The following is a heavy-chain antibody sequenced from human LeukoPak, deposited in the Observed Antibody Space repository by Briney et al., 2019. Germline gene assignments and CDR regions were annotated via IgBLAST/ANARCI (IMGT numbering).Heavy chain of an antibody. CDR3: ARDRCSGGSCYGYYYGMDV. V-gene: IGHV3-30-3*01. J-gene: IGHJ6*02. CDR2: ISYDGSNK. D-gene: IGHD2-15*01. Sequence: GGSLRLSCTASGFTFGDYAMSWVRQAPGKGLEWVAVISYDGSNKYYADSVKGRFTISRDNSKNTLYLQMNSLRAEDTTVYYCARDRCSGGSCYGYYYGMDVWGQGTTVTVSS. CDR1: GFTFGDYA.